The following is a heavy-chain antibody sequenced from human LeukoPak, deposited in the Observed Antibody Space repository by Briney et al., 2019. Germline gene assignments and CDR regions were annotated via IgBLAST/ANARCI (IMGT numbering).Heavy chain of an antibody. CDR1: GFTFSSYW. J-gene: IGHJ6*03. CDR3: AREQTRNYYYYYMDV. CDR2: IKQDGSEK. V-gene: IGHV3-7*01. Sequence: GGSLRLSCAASGFTFSSYWMSWVRQAPGKGLEWVANIKQDGSEKYYVDSVKGRFTISRDNAKNSLYLQMNSLRAEDTAVYCCAREQTRNYYYYYMDVWGKGTTVTVSS.